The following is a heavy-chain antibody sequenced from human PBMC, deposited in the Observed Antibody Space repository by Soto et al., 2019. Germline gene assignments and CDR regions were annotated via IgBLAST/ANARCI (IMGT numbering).Heavy chain of an antibody. V-gene: IGHV3-30-3*01. CDR3: ARDRGYCSGGSCQMIDY. CDR1: GFTFSSYA. Sequence: QVQLVESGGGVVQPGRSLRLSCAASGFTFSSYAMHWVRQAPGKGLEWVAVISYDGSNKYYADSVKGRFTIYRDNSKNTLYLQMNSLRAEDTAVYYCARDRGYCSGGSCQMIDYWGQGTLVTVSS. D-gene: IGHD2-15*01. CDR2: ISYDGSNK. J-gene: IGHJ4*02.